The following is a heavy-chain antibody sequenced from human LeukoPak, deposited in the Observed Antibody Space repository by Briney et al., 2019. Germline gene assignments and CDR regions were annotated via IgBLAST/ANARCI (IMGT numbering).Heavy chain of an antibody. CDR2: ISGSGGST. CDR1: GFTFSSYA. V-gene: IGHV3-23*01. Sequence: GGSLRLSCAASGFTFSSYAMSWVRQAPGKGLEWVSAISGSGGSTYYADSVKGRFTISRDNSKNTPYLQMNSLRAEDTAVYYCAKDRVPYCSGGSCYSADYWGQGTLVTVSS. CDR3: AKDRVPYCSGGSCYSADY. J-gene: IGHJ4*02. D-gene: IGHD2-15*01.